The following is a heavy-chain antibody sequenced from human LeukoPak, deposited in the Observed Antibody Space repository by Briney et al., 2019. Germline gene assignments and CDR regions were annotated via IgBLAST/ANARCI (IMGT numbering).Heavy chain of an antibody. CDR3: TTVGVVPAAIRICA. Sequence: PGGSLRLSCAASGFTFSSYGMHWVRQAPGKGLEWVGRIKSKADGGTTDYAAPVKGRFTISRDDSKNTLYLQMNSLKTEDTAVYYCTTVGVVPAAIRICAWGQGTLVTVSS. D-gene: IGHD2-2*02. CDR1: GFTFSSYG. CDR2: IKSKADGGTT. J-gene: IGHJ5*02. V-gene: IGHV3-15*01.